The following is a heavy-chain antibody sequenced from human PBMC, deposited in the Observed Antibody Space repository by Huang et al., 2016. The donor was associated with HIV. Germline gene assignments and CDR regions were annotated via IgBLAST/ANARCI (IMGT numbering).Heavy chain of an antibody. CDR1: GFTFSNFT. Sequence: QVQLVESGGGVVQPGRSLRLSCAASGFTFSNFTMHWVRQAPGKGLKWVSVRSYDGSDTYYADSVRGRFTISRDNSKNTLYLQMNSLRAEDTAVYYCARAALGYYDYWGQGTLVTVSS. V-gene: IGHV3-30*04. D-gene: IGHD2-15*01. CDR3: ARAALGYYDY. J-gene: IGHJ4*02. CDR2: RSYDGSDT.